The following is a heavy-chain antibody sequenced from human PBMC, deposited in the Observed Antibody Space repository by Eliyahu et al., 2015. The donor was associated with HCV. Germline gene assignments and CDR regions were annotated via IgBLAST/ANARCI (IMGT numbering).Heavy chain of an antibody. V-gene: IGHV1-18*01. CDR3: AXDVSHALDA. Sequence: QVQVLQSGSEVKKPGASVXVSCKTSGYTFTTYGVSWVRQAPGQGLEWMGWIDPKSGTTNYTQKFQDRVTVTTEPSTGTVYMELRSLNPDDSAIYFCAXDVSHALDAWGQGTTVIVSS. CDR2: IDPKSGTT. J-gene: IGHJ6*02. CDR1: GYTFTTYG.